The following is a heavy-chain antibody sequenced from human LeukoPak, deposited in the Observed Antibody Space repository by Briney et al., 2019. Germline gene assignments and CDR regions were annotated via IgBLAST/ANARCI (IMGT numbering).Heavy chain of an antibody. CDR3: AKDLYDSSGYYRFDH. Sequence: GGSLRLSCAASGFTFSSYGMHWVRQAPGKGLEWVAFIQYDGSKKYYADSVKGRFTISRDNSKNTLYLQMNSLRAEDTAVYYCAKDLYDSSGYYRFDHWGQGMLVTVSS. J-gene: IGHJ4*02. CDR2: IQYDGSKK. CDR1: GFTFSSYG. V-gene: IGHV3-30*02. D-gene: IGHD3-22*01.